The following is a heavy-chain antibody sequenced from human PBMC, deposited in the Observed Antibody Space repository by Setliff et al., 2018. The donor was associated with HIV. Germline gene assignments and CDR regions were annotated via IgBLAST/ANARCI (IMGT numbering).Heavy chain of an antibody. D-gene: IGHD1-1*01. CDR2: VYASTGHI. CDR1: GDKFGSFD. CDR3: ARRARESTALHSDWNDVLFFDY. J-gene: IGHJ4*02. V-gene: IGHV1-8*01. Sequence: ASVKVSCKTSGDKFGSFDINWVRQASGQGLEWVGWVYASTGHIAYAQKFLGRVTMTTDTSTSTGYMELRSLRSDDTAVYYCARRARESTALHSDWNDVLFFDYWGQGTLVTVSS.